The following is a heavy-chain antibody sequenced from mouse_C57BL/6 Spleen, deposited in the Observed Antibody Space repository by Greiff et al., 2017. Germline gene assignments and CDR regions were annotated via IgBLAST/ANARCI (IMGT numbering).Heavy chain of an antibody. CDR1: GYAFSSSW. CDR2: IYPGDGDT. J-gene: IGHJ4*01. CDR3: ARDTYGNYYAMDY. V-gene: IGHV1-82*01. D-gene: IGHD2-12*01. Sequence: QVQLKESGPELVKPGASVKISCKASGYAFSSSWMNWVKQRPGKGLEWIGRIYPGDGDTNYNGKFKGKATLTADKSSSTAYMQLSSLTSEDSAVYFCARDTYGNYYAMDYWGQGTSVTVSS.